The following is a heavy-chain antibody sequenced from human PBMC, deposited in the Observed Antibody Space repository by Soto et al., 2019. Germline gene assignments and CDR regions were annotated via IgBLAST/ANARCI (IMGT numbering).Heavy chain of an antibody. Sequence: SWSLALGCAVCGGCINIGGYAWSWIQQPPGKGLEWIGYIYNSGSTYYNPSLKSRVTISVDRSKNQFSLKLSSVTAADTAVYYCAISQTTVTSYAYRGQGTLVTVSS. CDR2: IYNSGST. CDR1: GGCINIGGYA. J-gene: IGHJ4*02. D-gene: IGHD4-17*01. CDR3: AISQTTVTSYAY. V-gene: IGHV4-30-2*01.